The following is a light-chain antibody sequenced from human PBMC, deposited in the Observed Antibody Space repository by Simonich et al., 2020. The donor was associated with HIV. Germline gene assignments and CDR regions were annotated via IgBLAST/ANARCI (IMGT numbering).Light chain of an antibody. CDR2: CAS. CDR3: QQYYTTPYT. J-gene: IGKJ2*01. V-gene: IGKV4-1*01. CDR1: QSVSYSSNNKKY. Sequence: DIVMTHSPDSLAVSLCARATINCKSSQSVSYSSNNKKYLAWYQQKPGQPPKLLIYCASTREYGVPSRFRGSGSGTDFTLTISSLQAEDVAVYYCQQYYTTPYTFGQGTKLEIK.